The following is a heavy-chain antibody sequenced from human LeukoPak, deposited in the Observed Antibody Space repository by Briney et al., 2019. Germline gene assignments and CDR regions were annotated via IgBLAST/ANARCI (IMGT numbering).Heavy chain of an antibody. V-gene: IGHV3-7*03. CDR1: GFTFSNYW. CDR3: AKSPHPGEESDY. D-gene: IGHD3-10*01. CDR2: IKQDGSER. J-gene: IGHJ4*02. Sequence: SGGSLRLSCAASGFTFSNYWMSWVRQAPGKGLEWVANIKQDGSERYYVDSVKGRFTISRDNAKNSLYLQMNSLRAEDTALYYCAKSPHPGEESDYWGQGTLVTVSS.